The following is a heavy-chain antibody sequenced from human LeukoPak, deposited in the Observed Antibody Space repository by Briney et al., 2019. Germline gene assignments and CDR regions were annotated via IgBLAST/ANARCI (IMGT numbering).Heavy chain of an antibody. CDR2: ISYDGYNK. J-gene: IGHJ4*02. CDR1: GFTFSNYA. V-gene: IGHV3-30*14. Sequence: GRSLRLSCAASGFTFSNYAIHWVRQAPGKGLEWVAIISYDGYNKYYADSVKGRFTITRDNSKNTLYLEMNSLRADDAAVYYCHICGFWGQGTLVTVSS. CDR3: HICGF. D-gene: IGHD2-2*01.